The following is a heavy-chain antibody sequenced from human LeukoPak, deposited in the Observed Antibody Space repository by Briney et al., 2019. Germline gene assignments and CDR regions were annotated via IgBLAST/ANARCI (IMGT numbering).Heavy chain of an antibody. Sequence: TSQTLSLTCTVSGGSISSGSYYWSWIRQPAGKGLEWIGRTYTSGSTNYNPSLKSRVTISVDTSKNQFSLKLSSVTAADTAVYYCAREPILLWFGELLFYAFDIWGQGTMVTVSS. CDR1: GGSISSGSYY. V-gene: IGHV4-61*02. CDR3: AREPILLWFGELLFYAFDI. J-gene: IGHJ3*02. CDR2: TYTSGST. D-gene: IGHD3-10*01.